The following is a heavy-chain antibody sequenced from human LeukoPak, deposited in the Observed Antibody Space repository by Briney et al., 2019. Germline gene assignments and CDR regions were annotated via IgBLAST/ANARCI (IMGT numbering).Heavy chain of an antibody. CDR2: LHYTGST. CDR3: ARIEYYDFWSGYYPAYYYGMDV. V-gene: IGHV4-61*01. D-gene: IGHD3-3*01. J-gene: IGHJ6*02. Sequence: SETLSLTCTVSGGSVSSSFSYWNWIRQPPGKGLEWIGYLHYTGSTNYNPSLKSRVTISADTSKNQFSLKLSSVTAADTAVYYCARIEYYDFWSGYYPAYYYGMDVWGQGTTVTVSS. CDR1: GGSVSSSFSY.